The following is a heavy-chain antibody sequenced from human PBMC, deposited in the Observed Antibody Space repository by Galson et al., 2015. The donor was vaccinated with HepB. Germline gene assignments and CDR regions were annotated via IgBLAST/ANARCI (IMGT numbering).Heavy chain of an antibody. CDR3: ARVYGDHYYYYHGMDV. Sequence: SLRLSCAVSISTFSNYAIHWVRQAPGKGLEWVAVISYDGSNQFYAESVKGRFTISRDNSKNTVHLQMNSLRAEDTAVYFCARVYGDHYYYYHGMDVWGQGTTVTVSS. D-gene: IGHD4-17*01. V-gene: IGHV3-30-3*01. CDR2: ISYDGSNQ. J-gene: IGHJ6*02. CDR1: ISTFSNYA.